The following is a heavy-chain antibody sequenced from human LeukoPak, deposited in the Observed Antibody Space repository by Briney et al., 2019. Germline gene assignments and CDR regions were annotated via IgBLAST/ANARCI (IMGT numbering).Heavy chain of an antibody. CDR3: ARRLAFDI. CDR1: GGSISSDY. Sequence: SETLSLTCTVSGGSISSDYWGWIRQPPGKGLEWIGEIIHSGSTNYNPSLKSRVTISMDTSKNQFSLKLSSVTAADTAVYYCARRLAFDIWGQGTMVTVSS. CDR2: IIHSGST. J-gene: IGHJ3*02. V-gene: IGHV4-34*12.